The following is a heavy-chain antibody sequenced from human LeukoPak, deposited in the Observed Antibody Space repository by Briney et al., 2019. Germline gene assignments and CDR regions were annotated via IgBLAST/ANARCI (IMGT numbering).Heavy chain of an antibody. D-gene: IGHD6-19*01. CDR3: ARRPTQQWLAMDV. Sequence: GESLKISCKGSGYSFTTYWIAGVRQMPGKGLEWMGMIYPGDSDTRYSPSFQGQVTFSADKSISTAYLQWSGLKASDTAMYYCARRPTQQWLAMDVWGRGTTVTVSS. V-gene: IGHV5-51*01. CDR1: GYSFTTYW. J-gene: IGHJ6*02. CDR2: IYPGDSDT.